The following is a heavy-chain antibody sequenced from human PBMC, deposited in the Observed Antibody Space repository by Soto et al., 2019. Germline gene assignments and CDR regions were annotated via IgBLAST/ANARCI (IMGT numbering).Heavy chain of an antibody. J-gene: IGHJ5*01. CDR2: ISGSGGST. CDR3: AKEVSGYSSSWFDY. CDR1: AFTFSSYA. Sequence: GGCLRLSCAASAFTFSSYAMSWVRQAPGKGLEWVSAISGSGGSTYYADSVKGRFTISRDNSKNTLYLQMNSLRAEDTAVYYCAKEVSGYSSSWFDYWGQGTLVTVSS. V-gene: IGHV3-23*01. D-gene: IGHD6-13*01.